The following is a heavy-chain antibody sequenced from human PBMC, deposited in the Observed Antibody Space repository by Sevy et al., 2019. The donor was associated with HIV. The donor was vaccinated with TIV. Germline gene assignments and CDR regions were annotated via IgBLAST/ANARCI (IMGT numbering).Heavy chain of an antibody. CDR3: AKDGALGNCVRLYYYYGMDV. D-gene: IGHD3-10*02. J-gene: IGHJ6*02. CDR1: GFTFSSYA. V-gene: IGHV3-23*01. Sequence: GGSLRLSCAASGFTFSSYAMSWVRQAPGKGLEWVSAISGSGGSTYYADSVKGRFTISRDNSKNTLYLQMNSLRAEDTAVYYCAKDGALGNCVRLYYYYGMDVWGQGTTVTVSS. CDR2: ISGSGGST.